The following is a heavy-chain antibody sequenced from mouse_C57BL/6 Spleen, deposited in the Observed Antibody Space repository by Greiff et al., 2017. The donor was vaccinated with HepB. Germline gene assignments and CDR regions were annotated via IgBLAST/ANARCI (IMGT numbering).Heavy chain of an antibody. CDR3: APNYYGSSSLFAD. CDR2: IYPRSGNT. Sequence: SGAELARPGASVKLSCKASGYTFTRYGISWVKQRTGQGLEWIGEIYPRSGNTYYNEKFKGKATLTADKSSSTAYMELRSLTSEDSAVYFCAPNYYGSSSLFADWGQGTLVTVSA. V-gene: IGHV1-81*01. J-gene: IGHJ3*01. CDR1: GYTFTRYG. D-gene: IGHD1-1*01.